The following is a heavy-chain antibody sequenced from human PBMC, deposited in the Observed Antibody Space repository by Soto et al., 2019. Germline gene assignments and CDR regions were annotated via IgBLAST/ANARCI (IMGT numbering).Heavy chain of an antibody. Sequence: GSVKVSCKASGYTFTGYYMHWVRQAPGQGLEWMGWINPNSGGTNYAQKFQGRVTMTRNTSISTAYMELSSLRSEDTAVYYCARVPQYYDILTGYYRGYYMDVWGKGTTVTVSS. J-gene: IGHJ6*03. D-gene: IGHD3-9*01. CDR1: GYTFTGYY. V-gene: IGHV1-2*02. CDR2: INPNSGGT. CDR3: ARVPQYYDILTGYYRGYYMDV.